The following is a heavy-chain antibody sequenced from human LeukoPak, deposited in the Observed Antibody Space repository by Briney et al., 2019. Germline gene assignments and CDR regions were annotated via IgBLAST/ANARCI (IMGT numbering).Heavy chain of an antibody. CDR2: ISGSGTDI. CDR3: AREKGRGVISPYYDY. V-gene: IGHV3-11*04. CDR1: GGSISSYY. Sequence: LSLTCTVSGGSISSYYWSWIRQAPGKGLECLSYISGSGTDINYADSVRGRFTISRDNAKNLLYLQMNDLRVEDTAVYYCAREKGRGVISPYYDYWGQGTLATVS. J-gene: IGHJ4*02. D-gene: IGHD3-10*01.